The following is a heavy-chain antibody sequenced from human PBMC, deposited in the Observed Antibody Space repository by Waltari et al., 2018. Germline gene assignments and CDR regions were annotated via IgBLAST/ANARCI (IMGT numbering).Heavy chain of an antibody. J-gene: IGHJ4*02. D-gene: IGHD5-12*01. V-gene: IGHV3-30*02. CDR3: AKAGGRDGYNL. CDR2: IRYDGSNK. CDR1: GFTFSSYG. Sequence: QVQLVESGGGVVQPGGSLRLSCAASGFTFSSYGMHWFRQAPGKGLEWVAFIRYDGSNKYYADSVKGRFTISRDNSKNTLYLQMNSLRAEDTAVYYCAKAGGRDGYNLWGQGTLVTVSS.